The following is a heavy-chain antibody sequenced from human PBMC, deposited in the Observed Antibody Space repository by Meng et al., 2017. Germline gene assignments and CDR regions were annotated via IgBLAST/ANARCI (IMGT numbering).Heavy chain of an antibody. V-gene: IGHV1-69*06. J-gene: IGHJ4*02. CDR2: IIPIFGTA. CDR1: GGTFSSYA. D-gene: IGHD6-6*01. CDR3: ARGGQLGYYFDY. Sequence: SVKVSCKASGGTFSSYAISWVRQAPGQGLERMGGIIPIFGTANYAQKFQGRVTITADKSTSTAYMELSSLRSEDTAVYYCARGGQLGYYFDYWGQGTLVTVSS.